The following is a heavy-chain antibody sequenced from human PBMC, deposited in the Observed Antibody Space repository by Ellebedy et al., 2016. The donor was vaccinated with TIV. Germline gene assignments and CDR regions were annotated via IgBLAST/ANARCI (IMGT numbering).Heavy chain of an antibody. CDR3: AKDLGGYGDYATPPGD. CDR1: GFTFSSYA. CDR2: ISGSGGST. D-gene: IGHD4-17*01. Sequence: GESLKISCAASGFTFSSYAMSWVRQAPGKGLEWVSAISGSGGSTYYADSVKGRFTISRDNSKNTLYLQMNSLRAEDTAVYYCAKDLGGYGDYATPPGDWGQGTLVTVSS. J-gene: IGHJ4*02. V-gene: IGHV3-23*01.